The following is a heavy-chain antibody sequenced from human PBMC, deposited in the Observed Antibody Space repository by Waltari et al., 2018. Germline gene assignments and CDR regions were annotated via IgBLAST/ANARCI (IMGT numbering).Heavy chain of an antibody. D-gene: IGHD3-22*01. CDR1: GFTFCGFA. J-gene: IGHJ4*02. Sequence: EEHLLESGGGLAQPGGSLGLSCVASGFTFCGFAMSWVRQAPGKGLEWVSGISDSGVITKYADSVKGRFTVSRDNSKNTVFLHLNSLRAEDTAIYYCARHLYSIDYLELAKWGQGTLVTVSS. CDR3: ARHLYSIDYLELAK. CDR2: ISDSGVIT. V-gene: IGHV3-23*01.